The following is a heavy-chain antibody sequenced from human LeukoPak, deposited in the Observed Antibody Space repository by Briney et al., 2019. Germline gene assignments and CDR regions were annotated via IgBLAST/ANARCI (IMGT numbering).Heavy chain of an antibody. CDR2: IYPGDSDI. J-gene: IGHJ4*02. CDR1: GYSFTTYW. CDR3: ARRAVDAAMAASYFFDY. V-gene: IGHV5-51*01. D-gene: IGHD5-18*01. Sequence: GESLKISCKGSGYSFTTYWIGWVRQMPEKGLEWMGIIYPGDSDIRYSPSFQGQVTISADKSITTAYLQWSSLKASDTAMYYCARRAVDAAMAASYFFDYWGQGTLVTVSP.